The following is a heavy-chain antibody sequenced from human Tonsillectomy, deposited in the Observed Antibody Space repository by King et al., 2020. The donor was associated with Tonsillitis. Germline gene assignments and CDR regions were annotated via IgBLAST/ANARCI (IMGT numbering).Heavy chain of an antibody. Sequence: QLVQSGAEVKKPGASVKVSCKASGYTFSGYGFSWVRQAPGQGLEWMGWISAYNGITNYAQKFQGRVVVTIDTATTTAYMELRSLSSDDTAVYYCARSRETVLRYFDWLFAFWGQGTLVTVSS. J-gene: IGHJ4*02. CDR2: ISAYNGIT. CDR1: GYTFSGYG. CDR3: ARSRETVLRYFDWLFAF. V-gene: IGHV1-18*04. D-gene: IGHD3-9*01.